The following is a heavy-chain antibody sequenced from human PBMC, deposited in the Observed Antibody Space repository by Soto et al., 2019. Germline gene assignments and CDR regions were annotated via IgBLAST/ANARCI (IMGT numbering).Heavy chain of an antibody. D-gene: IGHD6-6*01. CDR2: IYPGDSDT. V-gene: IGHV5-51*01. Sequence: PGESLKISCKGSGYSFTSYWIGWVRQMPGKGLEWMGIIYPGDSDTRYSPSFQGQVTISADKSISTAYLQWSSLKASDTAMYYCARVDSSSGRYYYYYYYMDVWGKGTTVTVSS. J-gene: IGHJ6*03. CDR3: ARVDSSSGRYYYYYYYMDV. CDR1: GYSFTSYW.